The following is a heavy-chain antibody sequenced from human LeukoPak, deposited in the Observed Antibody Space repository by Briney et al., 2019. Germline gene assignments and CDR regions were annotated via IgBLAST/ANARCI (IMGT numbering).Heavy chain of an antibody. Sequence: VASVKVSCKASGGSFSSYAISWVRQAPGQGLEWMGRIIPIFGTANYAQKFQGRVTMTTDESTSTAYMELSSLRSEDTAVYYCGSTAARTITYWGQGTLVTVSS. D-gene: IGHD6-13*01. CDR1: GGSFSSYA. CDR2: IIPIFGTA. V-gene: IGHV1-69*05. J-gene: IGHJ4*02. CDR3: GSTAARTITY.